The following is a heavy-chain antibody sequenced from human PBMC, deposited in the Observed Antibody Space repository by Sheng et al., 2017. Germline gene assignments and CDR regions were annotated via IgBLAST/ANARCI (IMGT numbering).Heavy chain of an antibody. Sequence: QVQLVESGGGVVQPGRSLRLSCAASGFTFSNYPIHWVRQAPGKGLEWVAVISYDGSNKYYADSVKGRFTISRDNSENTLYLQMNSLSAEDTAVYYCARRGIVDPHWLPYFDNWGQGTLVSVSS. V-gene: IGHV3-30*04. CDR2: ISYDGSNK. D-gene: IGHD3-10*01. J-gene: IGHJ4*02. CDR3: ARRGIVDPHWLPYFDN. CDR1: GFTFSNYP.